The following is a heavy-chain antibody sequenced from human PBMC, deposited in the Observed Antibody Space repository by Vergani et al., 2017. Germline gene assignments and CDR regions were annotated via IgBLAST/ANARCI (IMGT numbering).Heavy chain of an antibody. CDR3: ARRSSSYYFDI. J-gene: IGHJ5*02. CDR2: AYHSGDT. CDR1: GYSANSGYY. D-gene: IGHD3-22*01. V-gene: IGHV4-38-2*02. Sequence: QVQLRESGPGLVKPSETLSLSCTMSGYSANSGYYWAWIRQSAAKGLEWIGSAYHSGDTYFNPSLKGRVSISMDTSKNYFFLTLSSVTAADTAMYYCARRSSSYYFDIWGQGVLITVSS.